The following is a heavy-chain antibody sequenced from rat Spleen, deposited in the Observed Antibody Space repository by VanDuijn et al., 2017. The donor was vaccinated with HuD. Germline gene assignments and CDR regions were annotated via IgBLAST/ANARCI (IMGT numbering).Heavy chain of an antibody. V-gene: IGHV2-13*01. CDR2: MWSDGDT. Sequence: QVQLKESGPGLVQPSQTLSLTCTVSGFSLSSYGVIWVRQPPGKGLEWMGVMWSDGDTSYNSALKSRLSISRDTSKSQVFLKMNSLQTEDTAIYFCTRSSYNSGSMDAWGQGVSVTVSS. D-gene: IGHD4-3*01. CDR1: GFSLSSYG. J-gene: IGHJ4*01. CDR3: TRSSYNSGSMDA.